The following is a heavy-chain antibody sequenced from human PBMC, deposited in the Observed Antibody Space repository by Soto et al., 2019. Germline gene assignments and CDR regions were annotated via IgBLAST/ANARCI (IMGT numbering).Heavy chain of an antibody. V-gene: IGHV1-3*01. CDR2: INAGNGNT. D-gene: IGHD3-10*01. CDR1: GYTFTSYA. J-gene: IGHJ6*02. CDR3: ARDSPPMVRGADLYHYYGMDV. Sequence: ASVKVSCKASGYTFTSYAMHWVRQAPGQRLEWMGWINAGNGNTKYSQKFQGRVTITRDTSASTAYMELSSLRSEDTAVYYCARDSPPMVRGADLYHYYGMDVWGQGTTVTVSS.